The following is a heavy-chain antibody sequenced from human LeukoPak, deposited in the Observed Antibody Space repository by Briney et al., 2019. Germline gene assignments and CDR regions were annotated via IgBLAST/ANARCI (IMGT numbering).Heavy chain of an antibody. V-gene: IGHV5-51*01. CDR2: IDPSDADT. CDR1: GYSFTTYW. Sequence: PGESLKISCKGSGYSFTTYWIGWVRQMPGKGLEWMGIIDPSDADTRYNPSFQGQVTISADKSISTAYLQWSSLRASDTAMYYCARLVGVRSFDYWGQGTLVTVSS. D-gene: IGHD1-26*01. CDR3: ARLVGVRSFDY. J-gene: IGHJ4*02.